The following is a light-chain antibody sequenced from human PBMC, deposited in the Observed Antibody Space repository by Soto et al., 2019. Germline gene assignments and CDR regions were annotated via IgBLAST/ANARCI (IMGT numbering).Light chain of an antibody. V-gene: IGKV3-15*01. CDR3: QQYNKWPPLT. CDR1: QSVNSN. J-gene: IGKJ4*01. CDR2: GAS. Sequence: EIVMTQSPATLSVSPGERATLSCRASQSVNSNLAWYQQEPGQAPRLLIYGASTRATGIPVRFSGSGSGTEFTLTISSLQSEDSAVYYCQQYNKWPPLTFGGGTKVDIK.